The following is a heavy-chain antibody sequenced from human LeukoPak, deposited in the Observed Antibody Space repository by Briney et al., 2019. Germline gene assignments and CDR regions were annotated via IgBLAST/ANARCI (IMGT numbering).Heavy chain of an antibody. Sequence: ASVKVSCKASGGTFTSYAISWVRQAPGQGLEWMGGIIPIFGTANYAQKFQGRVTITADESTSTAYMELSSLRSEDTAVYYCARTSPDCSSTSCYFYWGQGTLVTVSS. V-gene: IGHV1-69*13. CDR3: ARTSPDCSSTSCYFY. CDR2: IIPIFGTA. CDR1: GGTFTSYA. J-gene: IGHJ4*02. D-gene: IGHD2-2*01.